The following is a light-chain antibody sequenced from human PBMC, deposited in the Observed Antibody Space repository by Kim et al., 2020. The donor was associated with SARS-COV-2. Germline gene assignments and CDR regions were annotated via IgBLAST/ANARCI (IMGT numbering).Light chain of an antibody. CDR2: DVS. Sequence: EIVMTQSPATLSVPPGERATLSCRASQSISNNLAWYQQKPGQAPRLLIYDVSTRATGIPARFSGSGSGTEFTLTISSLHSEDFAVYYCQQYSNWPPETFGQGTKLEI. CDR1: QSISNN. J-gene: IGKJ2*01. V-gene: IGKV3-15*01. CDR3: QQYSNWPPET.